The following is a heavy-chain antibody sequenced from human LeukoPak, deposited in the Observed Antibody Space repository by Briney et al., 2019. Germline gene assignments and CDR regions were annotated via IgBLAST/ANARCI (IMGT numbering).Heavy chain of an antibody. CDR3: ARGSSSLFNAFDI. D-gene: IGHD6-13*01. CDR1: GYTFTSYY. CDR2: INPRGGST. J-gene: IGHJ3*02. Sequence: AXVKVSCKASGYTFTSYYMHWVRQAPGXGLEWMGVINPRGGSTSCAQKFQGRVTMTRDTSTSTVYMELSSLRSEDTAVYYCARGSSSLFNAFDIWGQGTMVTVSS. V-gene: IGHV1-46*01.